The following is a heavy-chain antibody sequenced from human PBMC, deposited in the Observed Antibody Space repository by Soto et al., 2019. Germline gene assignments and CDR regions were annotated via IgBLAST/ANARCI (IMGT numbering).Heavy chain of an antibody. CDR1: GFTFSSYA. CDR3: AKPERYCSSTSCYASWGTYYYYYYMDV. CDR2: ISGSGGST. V-gene: IGHV3-23*01. J-gene: IGHJ6*03. Sequence: GGSLRLSCAASGFTFSSYAMSWVRRAPGKGLEWVSAISGSGGSTYYADSVKGRFTISRDNSKNTLYLQMNSRRAEDTAVYYCAKPERYCSSTSCYASWGTYYYYYYMDVWGKGTTVTVSS. D-gene: IGHD2-2*01.